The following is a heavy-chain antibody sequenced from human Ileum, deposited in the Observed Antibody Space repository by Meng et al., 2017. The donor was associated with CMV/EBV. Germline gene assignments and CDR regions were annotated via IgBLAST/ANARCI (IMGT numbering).Heavy chain of an antibody. CDR1: GYTFTSYD. Sequence: ASVKVSCKASGYTFTSYDINWVRQATGQGLEWMGWMNPNSGNTGYAQKFQGRVTMTRNTSISTAYMELSSLRSEDTAVYYCASSPIVVVPAAIDYYYGMDVWGQGTTVTVSS. CDR2: MNPNSGNT. CDR3: ASSPIVVVPAAIDYYYGMDV. J-gene: IGHJ6*02. D-gene: IGHD2-2*01. V-gene: IGHV1-8*01.